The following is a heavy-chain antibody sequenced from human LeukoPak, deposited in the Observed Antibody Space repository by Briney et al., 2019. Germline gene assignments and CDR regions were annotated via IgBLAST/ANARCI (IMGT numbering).Heavy chain of an antibody. V-gene: IGHV3-30*02. CDR2: IRYDGSIK. CDR3: AKDGAGIVGATSWFDP. J-gene: IGHJ5*02. CDR1: GFTFSSYG. Sequence: PGGSLRLSCTASGFTFSSYGMHWVRQAPGKGLEWVAFIRYDGSIKYYADSVKGRFTISRDNSKNTLYLQMNSLRAEDTAVYYCAKDGAGIVGATSWFDPWGQGTLVTVSS. D-gene: IGHD1-26*01.